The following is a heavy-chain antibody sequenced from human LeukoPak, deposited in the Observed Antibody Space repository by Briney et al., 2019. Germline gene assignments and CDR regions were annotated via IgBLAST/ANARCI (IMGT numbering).Heavy chain of an antibody. CDR1: GFTLNSYL. CDR3: ARSNPNRNALDL. V-gene: IGHV3-7*01. J-gene: IGHJ3*01. CDR2: IKKDGSEE. Sequence: GGSLRLSCAASGFTLNSYLMSWVRQAPGRGLQWVANIKKDGSEESYLDSVKGRFTVSRDNAKNSLFLQMNSLRGEDTAVYYCARSNPNRNALDLWGQGTMVTISS. D-gene: IGHD1-14*01.